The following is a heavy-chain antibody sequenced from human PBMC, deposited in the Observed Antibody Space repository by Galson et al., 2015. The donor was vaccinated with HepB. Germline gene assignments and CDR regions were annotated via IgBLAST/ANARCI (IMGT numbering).Heavy chain of an antibody. CDR2: IYYGGST. CDR3: ARDRPGSGNYNNSFDY. J-gene: IGHJ4*02. D-gene: IGHD1-26*01. V-gene: IGHV4-30-4*02. Sequence: SETLSLTCTVSGGSISSGDYYWSWIRQPPGKGLEWIGYIYYGGSTYYNPSLKSQVTISLDTSNNQFSLKLTSVTAADTAIYYCARDRPGSGNYNNSFDYWGQGTLVTVSS. CDR1: GGSISSGDYY.